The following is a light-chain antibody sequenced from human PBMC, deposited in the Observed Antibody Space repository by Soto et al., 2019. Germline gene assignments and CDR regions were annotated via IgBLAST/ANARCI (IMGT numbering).Light chain of an antibody. CDR1: SSNIGSNY. CDR3: AAWDESLNDWV. CDR2: SNN. Sequence: QSVLTQPPSASGTPGHRVTISCSGSSSNIGSNYVYWYQQLPATAPKLLIYSNNQRPSGVPDRFSGSKSGTAASLPISGLRSEDEADYYCAAWDESLNDWVFGTGTQVNVL. V-gene: IGLV1-47*02. J-gene: IGLJ6*01.